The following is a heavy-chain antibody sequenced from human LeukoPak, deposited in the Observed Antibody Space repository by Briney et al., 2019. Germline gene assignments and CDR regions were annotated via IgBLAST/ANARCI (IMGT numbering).Heavy chain of an antibody. CDR3: ARPRHSGSYLHSYFDY. CDR2: ISYDGSNK. J-gene: IGHJ4*02. Sequence: GRSLRLSCAASGFTFSSYAMHWVRQAPGKGLEWVAVISYDGSNKYYADSVKGRFTISRDNSKNTLYLQMNSLRAEDTAVYYCARPRHSGSYLHSYFDYWGQGTLVTVSS. CDR1: GFTFSSYA. D-gene: IGHD1-26*01. V-gene: IGHV3-30-3*01.